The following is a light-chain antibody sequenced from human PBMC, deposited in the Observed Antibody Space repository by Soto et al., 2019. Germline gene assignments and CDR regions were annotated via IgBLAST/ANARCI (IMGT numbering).Light chain of an antibody. CDR1: QSVSSSY. Sequence: ENVLTQSPGTLSLSPGERATLSCRASQSVSSSYLAGYQQKPGQAPRLLIYGTSSRATGVPDRFSGSGSGTDFTLTISRLEPEDFAVYFCQQYGGSPPLTFGGGTKVEI. CDR3: QQYGGSPPLT. J-gene: IGKJ4*01. V-gene: IGKV3-20*01. CDR2: GTS.